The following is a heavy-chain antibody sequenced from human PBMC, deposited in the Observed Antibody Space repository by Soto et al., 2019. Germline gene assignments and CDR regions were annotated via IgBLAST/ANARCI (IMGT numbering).Heavy chain of an antibody. Sequence: QVQLQESGPGLVKPSQTLSLTCTVSGGSITSGDYYWTWIRQTPGKGLEWTGYSYSSGSTRCNPSVDMGVAIAVVTSKNEYSLNTRSVHAEDTAVYYCAGYPREGPAGGYGIGVWGQGTMVTVSS. V-gene: IGHV4-30-4*01. J-gene: IGHJ6*02. CDR1: GGSITSGDYY. CDR2: SYSSGST. CDR3: AGYPREGPAGGYGIGV. D-gene: IGHD2-15*01.